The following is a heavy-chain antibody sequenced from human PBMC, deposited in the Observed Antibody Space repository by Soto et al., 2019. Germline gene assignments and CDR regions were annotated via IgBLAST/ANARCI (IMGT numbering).Heavy chain of an antibody. CDR2: IKHSGST. V-gene: IGHV4-39*07. Sequence: PSETLSLTCTVSGGSVSSGSYYWSWIRQPPGKGLEWIGEIKHSGSTNYNPSLKSRVTISVDTSKNQFSLKLSSVTAADMAVYYCASGRGYSYGLVRGAYIRGVFDYWGQGTLVTVSS. J-gene: IGHJ4*02. D-gene: IGHD5-18*01. CDR1: GGSVSSGSYY. CDR3: ASGRGYSYGLVRGAYIRGVFDY.